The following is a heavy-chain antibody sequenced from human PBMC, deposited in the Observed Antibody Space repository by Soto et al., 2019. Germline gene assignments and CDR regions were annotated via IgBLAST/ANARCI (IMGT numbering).Heavy chain of an antibody. V-gene: IGHV3-30-3*01. Sequence: GGSLILSCSASGFTFIIYAMHWVRQAPGKGLEWVAGISYDGSNKYYADSVKGRFTISRDNSKNTLNLQMNSLRAGDTAVYYCARGPSSLTRFDYWGQGTLVTVSS. CDR2: ISYDGSNK. D-gene: IGHD2-2*01. J-gene: IGHJ4*02. CDR1: GFTFIIYA. CDR3: ARGPSSLTRFDY.